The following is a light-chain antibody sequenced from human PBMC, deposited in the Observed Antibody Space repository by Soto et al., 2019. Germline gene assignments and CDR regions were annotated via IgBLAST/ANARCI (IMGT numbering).Light chain of an antibody. J-gene: IGKJ3*01. CDR3: QQYNSYSPL. V-gene: IGKV1-5*01. Sequence: DIHMTQSRSTLSASVGYGVTITCRASQSIGTWLAWYQQKPGKAPKVLIYDVSSLKSGVPSRFSGSGSGTEFTLTISSLQPDDFATYYCQQYNSYSPLFGPGTKVDI. CDR2: DVS. CDR1: QSIGTW.